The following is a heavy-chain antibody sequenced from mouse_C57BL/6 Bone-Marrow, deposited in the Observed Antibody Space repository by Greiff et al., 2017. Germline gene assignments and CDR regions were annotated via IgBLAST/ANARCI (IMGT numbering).Heavy chain of an antibody. CDR3: ARRDYGSSYVRFFDY. D-gene: IGHD1-1*01. J-gene: IGHJ2*01. V-gene: IGHV5-2*01. CDR1: EYEFPSHD. Sequence: EVHLVESGGGLVQPGESLKLSCESNEYEFPSHDMSWVRKTPEKRLELVAAINSDGGSTYYPDTMERRFIISRDNTNKTRYLQMSSLRSEDTALYYCARRDYGSSYVRFFDYWGQGTTLTVSS. CDR2: INSDGGST.